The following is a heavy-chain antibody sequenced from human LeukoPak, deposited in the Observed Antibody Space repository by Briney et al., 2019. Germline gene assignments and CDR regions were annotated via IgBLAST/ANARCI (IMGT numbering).Heavy chain of an antibody. CDR3: ASYSSTYSKAFDY. CDR2: IYYSGST. CDR1: GGSISSGGYY. Sequence: PSETLSLTCTVSGGSISSGGYYWSWIRQRPGKGLEWIGYIYYSGSTYYNPSLKSRVTISVDMSKNQFSLRLSSVTAADTAVYYCASYSSTYSKAFDYWGQGSLVTVSS. J-gene: IGHJ4*02. V-gene: IGHV4-31*03. D-gene: IGHD3-22*01.